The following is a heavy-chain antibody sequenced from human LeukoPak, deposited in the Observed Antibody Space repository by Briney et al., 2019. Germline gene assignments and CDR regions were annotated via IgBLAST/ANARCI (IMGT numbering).Heavy chain of an antibody. D-gene: IGHD7-27*01. Sequence: GESLKISCKGSGYRFTNHWISWVRQMPGKGLEWMGRIDPSASYTNYSPSFQGHVTISADKSISTAYLQWSSLKASDTAMYFWATHGDNERLDVWGQGTTVTISS. CDR3: ATHGDNERLDV. J-gene: IGHJ6*02. CDR1: GYRFTNHW. CDR2: IDPSASYT. V-gene: IGHV5-10-1*01.